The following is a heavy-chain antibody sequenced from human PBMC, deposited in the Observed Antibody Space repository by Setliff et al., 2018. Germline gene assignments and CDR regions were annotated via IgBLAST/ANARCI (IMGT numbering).Heavy chain of an antibody. V-gene: IGHV1-69*05. D-gene: IGHD3-22*01. CDR3: VREGVDSRSSTDYRYYMDV. CDR1: GATFSSYG. Sequence: VSCKASGATFSSYGISWVRQAPGQGLEWMGGTIPMFGTTEYAQKFQGRLTIITDESTSTAFMQLSSLRSEDTAVYYCVREGVDSRSSTDYRYYMDVWGKGTTVTVSS. J-gene: IGHJ6*03. CDR2: TIPMFGTT.